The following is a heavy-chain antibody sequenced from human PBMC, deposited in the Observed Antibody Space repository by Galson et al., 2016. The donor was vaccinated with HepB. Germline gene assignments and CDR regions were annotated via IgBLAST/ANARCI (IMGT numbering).Heavy chain of an antibody. CDR3: ARGELFQPLVYPTYYFHH. V-gene: IGHV4-34*01. Sequence: ETLSLTCAVDGGSLSGHYWSWIRQPPGKGLEWIGEINHGGSTNHNPSLKSRVTISLDTSKSQFSLKVYSVTAADTAIYYCARGELFQPLVYPTYYFHHWGRGTLVTVSS. J-gene: IGHJ4*02. D-gene: IGHD1-26*01. CDR2: INHGGST. CDR1: GGSLSGHY.